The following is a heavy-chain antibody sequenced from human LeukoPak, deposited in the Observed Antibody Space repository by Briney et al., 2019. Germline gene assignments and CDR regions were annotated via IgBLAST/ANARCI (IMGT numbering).Heavy chain of an antibody. CDR1: GGTFSSYA. CDR3: AKSSGSYYREYYYYMDV. V-gene: IGHV1-69*05. D-gene: IGHD3-10*01. Sequence: ASVTVSCKASGGTFSSYAISWVRQAPGQGLEWMGGIIPIFGTANYAQKFQGRVTITTDESTSTAYMELSSLRSEDTAVYYCAKSSGSYYREYYYYMDVWGKGTTVTVSS. CDR2: IIPIFGTA. J-gene: IGHJ6*03.